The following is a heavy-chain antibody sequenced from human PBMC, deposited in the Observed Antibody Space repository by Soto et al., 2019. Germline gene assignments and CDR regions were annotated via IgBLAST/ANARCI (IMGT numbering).Heavy chain of an antibody. V-gene: IGHV3-21*01. D-gene: IGHD6-19*01. CDR2: IRRRSADI. CDR3: ATATIAMTGPNAAAFGI. J-gene: IGHJ3*02. Sequence: EVRLVESGGGLVEPGESLTLSCSASGFPFSSHSMNWVRQAPGKGLEWVSSIRRRSADIYYADSVKGRFTMSRDDDSTSVSLQIDSFRPDDTSVSVCATATIAMTGPNAAAFGIWGQGTVVTVS. CDR1: GFPFSSHS.